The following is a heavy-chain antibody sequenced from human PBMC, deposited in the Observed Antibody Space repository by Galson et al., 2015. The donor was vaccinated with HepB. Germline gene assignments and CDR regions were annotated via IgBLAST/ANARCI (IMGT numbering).Heavy chain of an antibody. J-gene: IGHJ6*03. Sequence: CAISGDSVSSNSAAWNWIRQSPSRGLEWLGRTYYRSKWYPGYAVSVKSRITINPDTAKNQPSLQLNSVTPEDTAVYYCAREVTLIRGVPGYMDVWGKGTTVIVSS. CDR2: TYYRSKWYP. CDR1: GDSVSSNSAA. D-gene: IGHD3-10*01. CDR3: AREVTLIRGVPGYMDV. V-gene: IGHV6-1*01.